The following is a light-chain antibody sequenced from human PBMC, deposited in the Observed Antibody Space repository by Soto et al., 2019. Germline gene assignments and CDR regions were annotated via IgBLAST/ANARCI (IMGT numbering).Light chain of an antibody. Sequence: QSVLTQSPSASASLGASVKLTCTLSSWHSSYAIAWQQQQPEKGPRYLMKLNSDGSHSKGDGIPDRFSGSSSGAERYLTISSLQSEDEADYYCQTWGSDIVVFGGGTKLTVL. V-gene: IGLV4-69*01. CDR2: LNSDGSH. CDR1: SWHSSYA. J-gene: IGLJ3*02. CDR3: QTWGSDIVV.